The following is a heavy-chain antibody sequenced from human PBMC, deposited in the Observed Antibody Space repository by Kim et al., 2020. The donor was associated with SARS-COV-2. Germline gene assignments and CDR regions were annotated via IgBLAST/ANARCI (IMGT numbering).Heavy chain of an antibody. CDR3: ARGSTRYCSGGSCHYYYYRMDV. J-gene: IGHJ6*02. CDR1: GFTFSSYS. Sequence: GGSLRLSCAASGFTFSSYSMNWVRQAPGKGLEWVSYISSSSSTIYYADSVKGRFTISRDNAKNSLYLQMNGLRDEDTAVYYCARGSTRYCSGGSCHYYYYRMDVWGQGTTVTVSS. CDR2: ISSSSSTI. D-gene: IGHD2-15*01. V-gene: IGHV3-48*02.